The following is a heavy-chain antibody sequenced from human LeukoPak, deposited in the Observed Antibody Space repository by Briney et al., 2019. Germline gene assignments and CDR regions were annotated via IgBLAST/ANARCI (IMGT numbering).Heavy chain of an antibody. V-gene: IGHV3-48*04. Sequence: GGSLILSWAAAGFTFSSYSMNLGRQAPGKVLELVSYISSGSRTIYYADSVKGLFTMSKDNAKNSLYLQMNSLRAEDTAVYSCARECISGHRDFDYWGQGALVTVSS. CDR2: ISSGSRTI. D-gene: IGHD1-26*01. J-gene: IGHJ4*02. CDR3: ARECISGHRDFDY. CDR1: GFTFSSYS.